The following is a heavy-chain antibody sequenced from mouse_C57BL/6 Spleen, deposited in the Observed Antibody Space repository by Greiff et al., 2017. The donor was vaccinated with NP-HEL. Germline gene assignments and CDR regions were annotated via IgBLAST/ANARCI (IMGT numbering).Heavy chain of an antibody. CDR1: GYTFTSYW. CDR2: INPSNGGT. CDR3: ASHHLDYDYDRGFAY. J-gene: IGHJ3*01. V-gene: IGHV1-53*01. D-gene: IGHD2-4*01. Sequence: QVQLQQPGTELVKPGASVKLSCKASGYTFTSYWMHWVKQRPGQGLEWIGNINPSNGGTNYNEKFKSKATLTVDKSSSTAYMQLSSLTSEDSAVYYCASHHLDYDYDRGFAYWGQGTLVTVSA.